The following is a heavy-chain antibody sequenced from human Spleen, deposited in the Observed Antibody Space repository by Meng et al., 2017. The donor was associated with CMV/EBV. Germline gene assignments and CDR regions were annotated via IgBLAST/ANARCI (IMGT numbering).Heavy chain of an antibody. D-gene: IGHD1-26*01. J-gene: IGHJ6*02. V-gene: IGHV4-34*01. CDR2: INHSGST. CDR3: NLGDYYYGMDV. Sequence: SETLSLTCAVYGGSFSGYYWSWIRQPPGKGLEWIGEINHSGSTNYNPSLKSRVPISVDTSNNQCSLQLSSVTAADTAVYYCNLGDYYYGMDVWGQGTTVTVSS. CDR1: GGSFSGYY.